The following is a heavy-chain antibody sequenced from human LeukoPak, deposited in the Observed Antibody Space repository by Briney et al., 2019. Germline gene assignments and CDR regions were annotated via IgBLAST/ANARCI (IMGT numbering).Heavy chain of an antibody. CDR1: GGSFSGYY. Sequence: SETLSLTCAVYGGSFSGYYWSWIRQPPGKGLEWIGEINHSGSTNYNPSLKSRVTISVDTSKNQFSLKLSSVTAADTAVYYCARLGERWLQSYYFDYWGQGTLVTVSS. V-gene: IGHV4-34*01. CDR2: INHSGST. CDR3: ARLGERWLQSYYFDY. D-gene: IGHD5-24*01. J-gene: IGHJ4*02.